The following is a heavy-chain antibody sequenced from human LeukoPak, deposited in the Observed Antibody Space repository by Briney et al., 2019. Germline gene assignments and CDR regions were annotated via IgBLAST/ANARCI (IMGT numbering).Heavy chain of an antibody. J-gene: IGHJ4*02. CDR3: ARGVRGSSWLSFDY. CDR1: GFIFSSYA. CDR2: ISYDGSNK. D-gene: IGHD6-13*01. V-gene: IGHV3-30*04. Sequence: GGSLRLSCAASGFIFSSYAMHWVRRAPGKGLESVALISYDGSNKYYADSVKGRFTISRDNSKNTLYLQMNSLRAEDTAVYYCARGVRGSSWLSFDYWDQGTLVIVSS.